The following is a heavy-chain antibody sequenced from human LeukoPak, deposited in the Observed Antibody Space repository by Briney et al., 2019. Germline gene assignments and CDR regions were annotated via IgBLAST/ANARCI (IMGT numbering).Heavy chain of an antibody. CDR3: AKRDSSSWSYYFDY. Sequence: GGSLRLSCAASGFPFSSYAMHWVRQAPGKGLEWVAFIRYDGSNKYYADSVKGRFTISRDNSKNTLYLQMNSLRAEDTAVYYCAKRDSSSWSYYFDYWGQGTLVTVSS. CDR2: IRYDGSNK. V-gene: IGHV3-30*02. CDR1: GFPFSSYA. J-gene: IGHJ4*02. D-gene: IGHD6-13*01.